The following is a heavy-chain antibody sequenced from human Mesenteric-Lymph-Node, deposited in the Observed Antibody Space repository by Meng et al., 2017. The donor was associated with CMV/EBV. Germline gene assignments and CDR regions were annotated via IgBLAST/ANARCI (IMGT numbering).Heavy chain of an antibody. D-gene: IGHD2-2*01. V-gene: IGHV1-69*10. J-gene: IGHJ4*02. CDR1: GGTFSSYA. CDR2: IIPILGIA. CDR3: AREGYCGSTTCFLDY. Sequence: SVKVSCKASGGTFSSYAISWVRQAPGQGLEWMGGIIPILGIANYAQKFQGRVTIITDESTSTAYMELSSLRSEDTAVYYCAREGYCGSTTCFLDYWGQGTLVTVSS.